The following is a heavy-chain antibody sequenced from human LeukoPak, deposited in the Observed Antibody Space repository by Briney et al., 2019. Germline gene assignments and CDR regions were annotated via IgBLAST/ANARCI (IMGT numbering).Heavy chain of an antibody. CDR1: GFTFGDYA. D-gene: IGHD1-26*01. Sequence: PGGSLRLSCSASGFTFGDYALSWFRQAPGKGLEWVAVIWYDGGNKYYADSVKGRFTISRDNSKNTLYLQMNSLRAEDTAVYYCARGRGVGGPYYFDYWGQGALVTVSS. CDR3: ARGRGVGGPYYFDY. V-gene: IGHV3-33*01. CDR2: IWYDGGNK. J-gene: IGHJ4*02.